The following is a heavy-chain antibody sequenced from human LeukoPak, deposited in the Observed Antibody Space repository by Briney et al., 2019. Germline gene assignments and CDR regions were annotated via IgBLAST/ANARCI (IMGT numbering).Heavy chain of an antibody. CDR2: ISGTSNYI. D-gene: IGHD3-10*01. Sequence: GGSLRLSCAASGFTFNIYSMNWVRQAPGKGLEWVSSISGTSNYIYYADSVKGRFTISRDNAKNSLYLHMNSLRAEDTAVYYCARVRVTTVRGVVVDYYGMDVWGQGTTVTVSS. CDR1: GFTFNIYS. J-gene: IGHJ6*02. CDR3: ARVRVTTVRGVVVDYYGMDV. V-gene: IGHV3-21*01.